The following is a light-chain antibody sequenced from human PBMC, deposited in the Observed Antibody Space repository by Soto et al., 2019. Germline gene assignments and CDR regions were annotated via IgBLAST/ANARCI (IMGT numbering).Light chain of an antibody. CDR2: EVK. J-gene: IGLJ2*01. V-gene: IGLV2-18*02. CDR3: TSYTNSDTVV. CDR1: SSDIGSYNR. Sequence: QSALTQPPSVSGSPGQSVTISCIGTSSDIGSYNRVSWYQQPPGTTPKLMIYEVKVRPSGVPDRFSGSKSGNTASLTISGLQAEDEADYYCTSYTNSDTVVFGGGTKLTVL.